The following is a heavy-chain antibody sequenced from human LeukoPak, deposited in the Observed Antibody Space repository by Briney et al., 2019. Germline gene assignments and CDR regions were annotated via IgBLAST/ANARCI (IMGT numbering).Heavy chain of an antibody. CDR3: AKRLEYISSSGVGNYYYMDV. CDR1: GFTFTTHA. J-gene: IGHJ6*03. Sequence: PGGSLRLSCAASGFTFTTHAMSWVRQAPGKGLEWVSTISGSGGSIYYADSVTGRFTISRDNSKNTLYLQMNSLRAEDTAVYYCAKRLEYISSSGVGNYYYMDVWGKGTTVTVSS. D-gene: IGHD6-6*01. CDR2: ISGSGGSI. V-gene: IGHV3-23*01.